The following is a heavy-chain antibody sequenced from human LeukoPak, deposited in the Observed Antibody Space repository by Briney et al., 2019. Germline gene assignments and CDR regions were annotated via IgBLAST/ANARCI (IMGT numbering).Heavy chain of an antibody. D-gene: IGHD6-13*01. J-gene: IGHJ5*02. CDR1: GGSFSGYY. CDR2: INHSGST. CDR3: ARDSGIAAAGPLYNWFDP. Sequence: SETLSLTCAVYGGSFSGYYWSWIRQPPGKGLEWIGEINHSGSTNYNPSLKSRVTISVDTSKNQFSLKLSSVTAADTAVYYCARDSGIAAAGPLYNWFDPWGQGTLVTVSS. V-gene: IGHV4-34*01.